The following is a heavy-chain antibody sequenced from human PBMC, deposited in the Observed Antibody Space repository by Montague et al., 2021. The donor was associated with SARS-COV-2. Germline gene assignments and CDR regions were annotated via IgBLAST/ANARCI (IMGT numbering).Heavy chain of an antibody. CDR2: IYASGST. CDR3: VRENTVTTLGGPYYIDS. V-gene: IGHV4-59*01. Sequence: SETRSLTCTVSGHSIRSYYWSWIRQPPGKGLEWIGCIYASGSTNYNPSLKSRVTISVDTSKNQFSLKLNSVTAADTAVYYCVRENTVTTLGGPYYIDSWGQGTLVTVSA. CDR1: GHSIRSYY. D-gene: IGHD4-17*01. J-gene: IGHJ4*02.